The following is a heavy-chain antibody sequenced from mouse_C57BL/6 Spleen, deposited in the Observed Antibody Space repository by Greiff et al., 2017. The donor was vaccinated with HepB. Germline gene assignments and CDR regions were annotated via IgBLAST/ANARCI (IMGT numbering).Heavy chain of an antibody. CDR2: IYPGDGDT. J-gene: IGHJ4*01. Sequence: QVQLQQSGPELVKPGASVKISCKASGYAFSSSWMNWVKQRPGKGLEWIGRIYPGDGDTNYNGKFKGKATLTADKSSSTAYMHLSSLTSEDSAVYCCARRGYYAYYYAMDYWGQGTSVTVSS. V-gene: IGHV1-82*01. CDR1: GYAFSSSW. CDR3: ARRGYYAYYYAMDY. D-gene: IGHD2-3*01.